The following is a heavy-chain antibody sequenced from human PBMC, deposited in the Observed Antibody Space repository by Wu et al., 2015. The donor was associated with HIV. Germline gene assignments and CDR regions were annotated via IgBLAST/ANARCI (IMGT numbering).Heavy chain of an antibody. J-gene: IGHJ6*02. CDR3: ARDVEMATIHSYYYAMDV. V-gene: IGHV1-69*08. CDR2: IFPMFGAA. CDR1: GGTFSSNI. Sequence: QVQLVQSGAEMKKPGSSVKVSCRASGGTFSSNIFSWVRQAPGQGLEWMARIFPMFGAANYAQRFQGRLTLTADESTSTAYMDLSSLRSEDTAVYYCARDVEMATIHSYYYAMDVWGQGTTVTVSS. D-gene: IGHD5-24*01.